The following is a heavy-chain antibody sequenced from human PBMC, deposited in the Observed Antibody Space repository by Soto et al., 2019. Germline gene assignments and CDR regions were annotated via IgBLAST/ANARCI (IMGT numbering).Heavy chain of an antibody. CDR3: AREAGPDRWFVA. CDR1: RDCISSYF. Sequence: SKNLYLSWTVSRDCISSYFWTWIRQPAGKGLDWIGRISTSGTTNYNPSLKSRVTMSVDTSKNHFSLNLSSVTAADTAVYYCAREAGPDRWFVAWGKGTPGT. J-gene: IGHJ5*02. V-gene: IGHV4-4*07. CDR2: ISTSGTT.